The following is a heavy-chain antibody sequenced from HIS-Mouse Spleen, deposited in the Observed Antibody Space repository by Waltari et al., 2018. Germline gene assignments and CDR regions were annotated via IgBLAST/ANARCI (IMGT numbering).Heavy chain of an antibody. V-gene: IGHV1-8*01. J-gene: IGHJ4*02. Sequence: QVQLVQSGAEVKKPGASVKVSCKASGYTFTSYDINWVRQANGQGLGGMGWMNPNSGNTGYAQKFQGRVTMTRNTSISTAYMELSSLRSEDTAVYYCARPSRYYYGYLDYWGQGTLVTVSS. CDR3: ARPSRYYYGYLDY. CDR1: GYTFTSYD. CDR2: MNPNSGNT. D-gene: IGHD3-10*01.